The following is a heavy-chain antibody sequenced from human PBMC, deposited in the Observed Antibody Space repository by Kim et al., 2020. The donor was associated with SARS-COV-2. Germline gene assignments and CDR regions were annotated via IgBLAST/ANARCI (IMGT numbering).Heavy chain of an antibody. Sequence: SETLSLTCTVSGGSISSGTDFWGWIRQRPGKGLEWIGNIYYSGTYYNPSLKSRVTMSVDTSKTQFSLKLSSVTAADTAVYYCARGGVAARLLYGIDVWG. J-gene: IGHJ6*02. CDR3: ARGGVAARLLYGIDV. CDR2: IYYSGT. D-gene: IGHD6-6*01. V-gene: IGHV4-39*01. CDR1: GGSISSGTDF.